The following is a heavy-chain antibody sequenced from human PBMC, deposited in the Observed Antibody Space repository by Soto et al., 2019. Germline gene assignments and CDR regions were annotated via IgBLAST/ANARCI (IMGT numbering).Heavy chain of an antibody. D-gene: IGHD1-26*01. V-gene: IGHV4-4*07. CDR3: ARGSLGPDY. CDR1: SASLSNYY. CDR2: IFPTGNT. Sequence: QVQLQESGPGLVKPSETLSLTCTVSSASLSNYYWSWIRQPAGQGLEWIGRIFPTGNTDYNPSLRSRVTMSVDTSKNQFSLKLNSVTAADTAVYYSARGSLGPDYWGPGTLVTVSS. J-gene: IGHJ4*02.